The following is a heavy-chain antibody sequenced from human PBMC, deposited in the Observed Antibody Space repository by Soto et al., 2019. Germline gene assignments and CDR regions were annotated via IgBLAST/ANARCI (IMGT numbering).Heavy chain of an antibody. CDR2: INHSGST. CDR1: GGSFSGYY. Sequence: SETLSLTCAVYGGSFSGYYWSWIRQPPGKGLEWIGEINHSGSTNYNPSLKSRVTISVDTSKNQFSLKLSSVTAADTAVYYCARGSSSSWSHIGYYYMDVWGKGTTVTVSS. V-gene: IGHV4-34*01. J-gene: IGHJ6*03. CDR3: ARGSSSSWSHIGYYYMDV. D-gene: IGHD6-13*01.